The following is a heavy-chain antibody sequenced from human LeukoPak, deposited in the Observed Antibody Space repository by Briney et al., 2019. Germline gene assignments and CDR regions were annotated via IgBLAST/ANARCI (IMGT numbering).Heavy chain of an antibody. Sequence: GGSLRLSCAASGFTFSSYSMNWVRQAPGKGLEWVSSISTSSSYINYADSVKGRFTISRDNAKNSLYLQMNSLRAEDTAVYYCAKDRHYGSGSYYDYWGQGTLVTVSS. CDR3: AKDRHYGSGSYYDY. D-gene: IGHD3-10*01. CDR2: ISTSSSYI. V-gene: IGHV3-21*01. CDR1: GFTFSSYS. J-gene: IGHJ4*02.